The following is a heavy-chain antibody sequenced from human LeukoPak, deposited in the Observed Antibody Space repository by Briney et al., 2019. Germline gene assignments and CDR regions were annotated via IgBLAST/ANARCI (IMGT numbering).Heavy chain of an antibody. J-gene: IGHJ4*02. Sequence: SETLSLTCTVSGGSISISSYSWGWIRQPPGKGLEWIGSIYYSGTTYYNPSLKSRVTISVDTSKIQFSLKLCSVAATDTAVYFCARLRFDFWSGYTHPYFDYWGQGTLVTVSS. CDR1: GGSISISSYS. D-gene: IGHD3-3*01. CDR2: IYYSGTT. V-gene: IGHV4-39*01. CDR3: ARLRFDFWSGYTHPYFDY.